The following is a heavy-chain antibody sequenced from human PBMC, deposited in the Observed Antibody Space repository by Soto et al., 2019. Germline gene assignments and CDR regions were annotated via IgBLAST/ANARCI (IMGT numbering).Heavy chain of an antibody. CDR3: ARARITMVRGVIRYYYGMDV. CDR1: GFTFSSYA. J-gene: IGHJ6*02. CDR2: ISYDGSNK. D-gene: IGHD3-10*01. V-gene: IGHV3-30-3*01. Sequence: PGGSLRLSCAASGFTFSSYAMHWVRQAPGKGLEWVAVISYDGSNKYYADSVKGRFTISRDNSKNTLYLQMNSLRAEDTAVYYCARARITMVRGVIRYYYGMDVWGQGTTVTVSS.